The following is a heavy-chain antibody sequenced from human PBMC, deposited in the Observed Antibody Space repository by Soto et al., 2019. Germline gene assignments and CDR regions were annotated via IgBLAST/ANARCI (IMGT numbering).Heavy chain of an antibody. CDR2: IKQDGGDQ. CDR3: ARDEGIDY. J-gene: IGHJ4*02. CDR1: GFTFSYYW. Sequence: SLRLSCAASGFTFSYYWMSWVRQAPGKGLEWVANIKQDGGDQFYLDSVKGRFSISRDNAKNLLYLHMSSLRVEDTALYYCARDEGIDYWGQGTLVTVYS. V-gene: IGHV3-7*03.